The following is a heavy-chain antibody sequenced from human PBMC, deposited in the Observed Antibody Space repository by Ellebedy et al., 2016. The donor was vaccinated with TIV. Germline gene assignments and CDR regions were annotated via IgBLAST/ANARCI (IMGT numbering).Heavy chain of an antibody. J-gene: IGHJ6*02. CDR1: RFTFSSCA. CDR2: ISGSGGTT. CDR3: AKHRGGYNYYGMDV. D-gene: IGHD3-22*01. Sequence: PGGSLRLSCAASRFTFSSCAMSWVRQAPGKGLEWVSTISGSGGTTYHADSVKGRFTISRDNSKNTLYLQMNSLKAEDTAVYYCAKHRGGYNYYGMDVWGQGTTVTVSS. V-gene: IGHV3-23*01.